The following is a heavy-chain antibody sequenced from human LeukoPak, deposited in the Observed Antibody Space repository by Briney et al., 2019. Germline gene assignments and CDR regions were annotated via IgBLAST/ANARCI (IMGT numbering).Heavy chain of an antibody. CDR2: IYYSAST. Sequence: SETLSLTCTVSGGSINSYYWSWIRQPPGMGLEWIGYIYYSASTNYNPSLKSRVTISVDTSKNQFSLKLSSVTAADTAVYYCARHYDAFDIWGQGTMVTVSS. CDR1: GGSINSYY. V-gene: IGHV4-59*08. J-gene: IGHJ3*02. CDR3: ARHYDAFDI.